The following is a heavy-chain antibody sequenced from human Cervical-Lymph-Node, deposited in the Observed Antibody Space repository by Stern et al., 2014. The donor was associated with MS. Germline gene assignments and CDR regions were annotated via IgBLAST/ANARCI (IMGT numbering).Heavy chain of an antibody. CDR2: NYWKDDE. D-gene: IGHD3-22*01. V-gene: IGHV2-5*01. CDR3: AHTNSHSSGYYYAYFDY. Sequence: QVTLRESGPTLVKPTQTLTLTCTFSGFSLSTSGVGVAWLRQPPGKDLEWLALNYWKDDERYNPSLKSRLTITKDTSKNQVVLIMTNMDPVDTATYYCAHTNSHSSGYYYAYFDYWGQGTLVTVSS. J-gene: IGHJ4*02. CDR1: GFSLSTSGVG.